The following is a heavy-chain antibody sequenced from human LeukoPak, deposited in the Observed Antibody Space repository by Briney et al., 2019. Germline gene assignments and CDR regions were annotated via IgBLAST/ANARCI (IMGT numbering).Heavy chain of an antibody. CDR3: ARGTGTTWLDY. J-gene: IGHJ4*02. CDR1: GGSISSGSYY. Sequence: SETLSLTCTVSGGSISSGSYYWGWIRQPPGKGLEWIGSIYYSGSTYYNPSLKSRVTISVDTSKNQFSLKLSSVTAADTAVYYCARGTGTTWLDYWGQGTLVTVSS. V-gene: IGHV4-39*07. CDR2: IYYSGST. D-gene: IGHD1-7*01.